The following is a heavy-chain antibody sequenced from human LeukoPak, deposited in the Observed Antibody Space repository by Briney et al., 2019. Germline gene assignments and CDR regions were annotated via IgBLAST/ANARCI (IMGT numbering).Heavy chain of an antibody. CDR2: ISSSGSTI. Sequence: GGSLRLSCAASGFTFSSYEMNWVRQAPGKGLEWVSYISSSGSTIYYADSVKGRFTISRDNAKNSLYLQMNSLRAEDTALYYCAKDPAPLFSGAYHFDYWGQGTLVTVSS. D-gene: IGHD6-19*01. J-gene: IGHJ4*02. CDR1: GFTFSSYE. CDR3: AKDPAPLFSGAYHFDY. V-gene: IGHV3-48*03.